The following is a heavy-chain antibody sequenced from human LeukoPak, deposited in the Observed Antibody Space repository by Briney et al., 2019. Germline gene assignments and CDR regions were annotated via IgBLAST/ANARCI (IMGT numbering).Heavy chain of an antibody. Sequence: PGGSLRLSCAASGFTLSSYSMNWVRPAPGEGLGWVSSISSSSSYIYYADSVKGRFTISRDNAKNSLYLQMNSLRAEDTAVYYCAREYVGPWYFDYWGQGTLVTVSS. D-gene: IGHD1-26*01. CDR1: GFTLSSYS. CDR2: ISSSSSYI. J-gene: IGHJ4*02. CDR3: AREYVGPWYFDY. V-gene: IGHV3-21*01.